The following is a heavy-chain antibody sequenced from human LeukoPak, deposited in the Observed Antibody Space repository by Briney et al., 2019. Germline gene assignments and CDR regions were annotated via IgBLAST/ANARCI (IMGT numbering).Heavy chain of an antibody. D-gene: IGHD1-26*01. Sequence: KPSETLSLTCTVSGGPISSYYWSWIRQPAGKGLEWIRRIYTSGSTNYNPSLKRRVTVSVDTSKNQFSLKLSSVTAADTAVYYCATVGGSYFSGAFDIWGQGTMVTVSS. CDR1: GGPISSYY. CDR3: ATVGGSYFSGAFDI. V-gene: IGHV4-4*07. CDR2: IYTSGST. J-gene: IGHJ3*02.